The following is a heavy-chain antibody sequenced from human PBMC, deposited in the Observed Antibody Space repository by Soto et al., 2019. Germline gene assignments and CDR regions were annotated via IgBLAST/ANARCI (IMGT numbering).Heavy chain of an antibody. CDR3: AREPYSGGWHYFDH. D-gene: IGHD6-19*01. CDR1: GYTFISYN. CDR2: INPSSGST. V-gene: IGHV1-46*01. J-gene: IGHJ4*02. Sequence: GASVKVSCKASGYTFISYNMYWVRQAPGQGLEWMGIINPSSGSTNYAQKFQGRVTLTRDTSTSTVYMELSSLRSEDTAVYHCAREPYSGGWHYFDHWGQGTLVTVSS.